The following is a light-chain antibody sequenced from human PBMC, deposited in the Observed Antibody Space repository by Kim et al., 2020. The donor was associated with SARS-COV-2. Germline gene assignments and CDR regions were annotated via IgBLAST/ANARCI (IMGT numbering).Light chain of an antibody. CDR2: AAS. Sequence: ASTGDRVTITCRSSQGISSYLAWYQQKPGKAPKLLIYAASTLQSGVPSRFSGSGSGTDFTLTISCLQSEDFATYYCQQYYSYPPTFGQGTKVDIK. J-gene: IGKJ1*01. V-gene: IGKV1-8*01. CDR1: QGISSY. CDR3: QQYYSYPPT.